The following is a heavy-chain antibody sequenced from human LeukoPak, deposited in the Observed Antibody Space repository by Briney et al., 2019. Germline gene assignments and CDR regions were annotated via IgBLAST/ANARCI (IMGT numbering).Heavy chain of an antibody. V-gene: IGHV4-34*01. J-gene: IGHJ6*03. CDR3: ARGFSPSYYGSGSYYKAASYYYMDV. D-gene: IGHD3-10*01. CDR2: INHSGST. Sequence: SETLPLTCAVYGGSFSGYYWSWIRQPPGKGLEWIGEINHSGSTNYNPSLKSRVTISVDTSKNQFSLKLSSVTAADTAVYYCARGFSPSYYGSGSYYKAASYYYMDVWGKGTTVTVSS. CDR1: GGSFSGYY.